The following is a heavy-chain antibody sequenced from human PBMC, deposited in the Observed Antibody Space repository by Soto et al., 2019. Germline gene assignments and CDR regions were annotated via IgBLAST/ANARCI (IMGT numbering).Heavy chain of an antibody. Sequence: EVQLVESGGGLVQPGGSLRLSCAASGFTFSSYWMYWVRQAPGKGLVWVSHIDTDGSSTTYADSVKGGFTISRDNAKNTQYLHMQSLRAADTAVYYCASETIGPVYYYYGMGVWGQGTTVTVS. CDR2: IDTDGSST. V-gene: IGHV3-74*01. CDR1: GFTFSSYW. CDR3: ASETIGPVYYYYGMGV. J-gene: IGHJ6*02.